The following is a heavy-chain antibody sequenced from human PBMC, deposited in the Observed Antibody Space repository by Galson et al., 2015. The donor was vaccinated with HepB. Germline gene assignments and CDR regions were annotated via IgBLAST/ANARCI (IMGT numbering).Heavy chain of an antibody. J-gene: IGHJ4*02. Sequence: SLRLACAASGFTFSSYSMNWFRPAPGKGLGWVSSISSSSSYIYYADSVKSRFTISRDNSKNSLYLQINSLRDEDTAVYYCARERGVGLDYWGQGTLVTVSS. CDR1: GFTFSSYS. D-gene: IGHD1-26*01. CDR2: ISSSSSYI. V-gene: IGHV3-21*01. CDR3: ARERGVGLDY.